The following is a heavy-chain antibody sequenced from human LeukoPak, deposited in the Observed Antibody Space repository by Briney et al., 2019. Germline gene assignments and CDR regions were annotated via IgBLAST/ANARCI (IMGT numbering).Heavy chain of an antibody. CDR3: ARDPPPLIRGVVKHTSTYFDY. Sequence: GGSLRLSCEASGFTFSSYSMNWVRQAPGKGLEWISYITTSSGTKHYADSVRGRFTISRDNAKNSLHLQMNSLRAEDTAVYYCARDPPPLIRGVVKHTSTYFDYWGQGTLVTVSS. V-gene: IGHV3-48*04. D-gene: IGHD3-10*01. J-gene: IGHJ4*02. CDR2: ITTSSGTK. CDR1: GFTFSSYS.